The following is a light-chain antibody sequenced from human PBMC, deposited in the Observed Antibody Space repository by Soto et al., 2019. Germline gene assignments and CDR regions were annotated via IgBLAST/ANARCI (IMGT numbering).Light chain of an antibody. CDR3: QQANIFPFT. Sequence: DIQMTQSPSSVSASVGDRVTITCRASQNIGNWLAWYQQKPGKVPQLLIYAASDLQTGVPSRFSGSRSGPLFILTISSLQSEDSATYYCQQANIFPFTFGGGTKVEIK. V-gene: IGKV1-12*02. J-gene: IGKJ4*01. CDR1: QNIGNW. CDR2: AAS.